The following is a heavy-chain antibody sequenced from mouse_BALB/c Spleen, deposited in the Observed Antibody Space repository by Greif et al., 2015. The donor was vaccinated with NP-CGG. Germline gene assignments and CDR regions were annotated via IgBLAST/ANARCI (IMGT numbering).Heavy chain of an antibody. V-gene: IGHV1S22*01. CDR2: IYPGSGST. D-gene: IGHD2-3*01. Sequence: LKQSGSELVRPGASVKLSCKASGYTFTCYWMHWVKQRHGQGLEWIGNIYPGSGSTNYDEKFKSKGTLTVDTSSSAAYMHLSSLTSEDSAVYYCTRAGYYLMDYWGQGTSVTVSS. J-gene: IGHJ4*01. CDR1: GYTFTCYW. CDR3: TRAGYYLMDY.